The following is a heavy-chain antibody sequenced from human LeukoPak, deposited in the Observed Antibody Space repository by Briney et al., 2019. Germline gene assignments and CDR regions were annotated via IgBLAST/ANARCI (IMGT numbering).Heavy chain of an antibody. CDR1: GFAFSTYG. J-gene: IGHJ3*01. CDR3: ARDRGSGDSFDL. Sequence: PGGSLRLPCAASGFAFSTYGMHWVRQAPGKGLEWVAVIWFDGSNQYYVDSVRGRFSISRDNSKNTLYLQMNTLRAEDTGVYYCARDRGSGDSFDLWGQGAMVTVSS. D-gene: IGHD6-19*01. V-gene: IGHV3-33*01. CDR2: IWFDGSNQ.